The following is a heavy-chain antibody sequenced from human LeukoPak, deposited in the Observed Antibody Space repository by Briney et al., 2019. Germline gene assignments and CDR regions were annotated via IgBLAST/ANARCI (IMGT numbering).Heavy chain of an antibody. CDR2: ISAYNGNT. Sequence: GSVKVSCKASGYTFTSYGISWVRQAPGQGLGWMGWISAYNGNTNYAQKLRGRVTMTTDTSTSTAYMELRSLRSDDTAVYYCAREAGYDFWSGYYTSYTDYWGQGTLVTVSS. V-gene: IGHV1-18*01. CDR3: AREAGYDFWSGYYTSYTDY. CDR1: GYTFTSYG. J-gene: IGHJ4*02. D-gene: IGHD3-3*01.